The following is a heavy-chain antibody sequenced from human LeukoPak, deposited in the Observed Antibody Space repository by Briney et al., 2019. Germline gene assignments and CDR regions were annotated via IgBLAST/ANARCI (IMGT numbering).Heavy chain of an antibody. V-gene: IGHV4-31*02. CDR3: ARVPYCSGGSCYSGWFDP. D-gene: IGHD2-15*01. CDR2: IYYSGST. CDR1: GFTFSSYS. J-gene: IGHJ5*02. Sequence: LRLSCAASGFTFSSYSMNWVRQHPGKGLEWIGYIYYSGSTYYNPSLKSRVTISVDTSKNQFSLKLSSVTAADTAVYYCARVPYCSGGSCYSGWFDPWGQGTLVTVSS.